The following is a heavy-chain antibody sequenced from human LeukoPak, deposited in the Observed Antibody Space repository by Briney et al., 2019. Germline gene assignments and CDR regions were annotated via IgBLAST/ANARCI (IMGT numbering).Heavy chain of an antibody. D-gene: IGHD6-19*01. Sequence: SETLSLTCAVYGGSFSGYYWSWIRQPPGKGLEWIGEINHSGSTNYNPSLKSRVTISVDTSKNQFSLKLSSVTAADTAVYYCARVMGRSAVAGRRGYYFDYWGQGTLVTVSS. J-gene: IGHJ4*02. V-gene: IGHV4-34*01. CDR2: INHSGST. CDR1: GGSFSGYY. CDR3: ARVMGRSAVAGRRGYYFDY.